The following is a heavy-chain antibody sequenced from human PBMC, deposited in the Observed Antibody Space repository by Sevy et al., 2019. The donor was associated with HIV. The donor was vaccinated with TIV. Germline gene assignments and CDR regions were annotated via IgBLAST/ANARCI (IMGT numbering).Heavy chain of an antibody. Sequence: GGSLRLSCAASGFTFRTCSMNWVRQAPGKGLEWLSSISDDSRYIYYSDSVKGRFTISRANAKNLLFLQMNNLRVEDTAIYYCARDFTIFGVVSGIDYWGQGNLVTVSS. CDR1: GFTFRTCS. V-gene: IGHV3-21*04. CDR2: ISDDSRYI. J-gene: IGHJ4*02. D-gene: IGHD3-3*01. CDR3: ARDFTIFGVVSGIDY.